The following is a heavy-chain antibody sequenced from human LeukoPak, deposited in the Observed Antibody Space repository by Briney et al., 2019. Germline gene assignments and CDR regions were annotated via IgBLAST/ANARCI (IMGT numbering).Heavy chain of an antibody. CDR2: IYSGGST. V-gene: IGHV3-53*01. CDR3: ARDKAAAGTDYYYGMDV. CDR1: GFTVSSNY. D-gene: IGHD6-13*01. Sequence: PGGSLRLSCAASGFTVSSNYMSWVRQAPGKGLEWVSVIYSGGSTYYADSVKGRFTISRDNSKNTLYLQMNSLRAEDTAVYYCARDKAAAGTDYYYGMDVWGQGTTVTVSS. J-gene: IGHJ6*02.